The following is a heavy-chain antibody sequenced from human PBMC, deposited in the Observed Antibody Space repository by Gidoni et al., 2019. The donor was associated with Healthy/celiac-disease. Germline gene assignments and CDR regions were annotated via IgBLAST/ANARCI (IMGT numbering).Heavy chain of an antibody. CDR2: IYYSGST. V-gene: IGHV4-39*01. CDR1: GGSISSSSYY. Sequence: QLQLQESGPGLVKPSETLSLPCTVPGGSISSSSYYWGWIRQPPGKGLEWIGSIYYSGSTYYNPSLKSRVTISVDTSKNQFSLKLSSVTAADTAVYYCASSPNKGAWGQGTLVTVSS. J-gene: IGHJ5*02. CDR3: ASSPNKGA. D-gene: IGHD2-8*01.